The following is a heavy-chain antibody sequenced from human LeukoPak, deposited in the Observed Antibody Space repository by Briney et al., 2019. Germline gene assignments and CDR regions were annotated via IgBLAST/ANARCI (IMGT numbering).Heavy chain of an antibody. J-gene: IGHJ4*02. CDR2: IYYSGGT. CDR1: GGSLSSSSYY. V-gene: IGHV4-39*07. D-gene: IGHD3-10*01. Sequence: PSETLSLTCTVSGGSLSSSSYYWGWIRQPPGKGLEWIGSIYYSGGTYYNPSLKSRVTISVDTSKNQFSLKLSSVTAADTAVYYCARDRWWFGELSSLGHWGQGTLVTVSS. CDR3: ARDRWWFGELSSLGH.